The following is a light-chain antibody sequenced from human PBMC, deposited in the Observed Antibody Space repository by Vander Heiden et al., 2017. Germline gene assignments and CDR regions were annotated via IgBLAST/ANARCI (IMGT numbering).Light chain of an antibody. J-gene: IGKJ1*01. CDR3: QQYDSTPQT. CDR1: QSVLYSSNNKNY. CDR2: WAS. Sequence: DIVMTQSPDSLAVSLGERATINCKSSQSVLYSSNNKNYLAWYQQKPRQPPRLLIHWASTRESGVPDRFSGSGSGTDFTLTISSLQAEDVAVYYCQQYDSTPQTFGQGTKVEVK. V-gene: IGKV4-1*01.